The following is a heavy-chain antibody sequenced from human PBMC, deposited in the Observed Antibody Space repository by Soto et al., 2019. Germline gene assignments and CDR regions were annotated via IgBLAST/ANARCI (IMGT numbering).Heavy chain of an antibody. V-gene: IGHV4-59*01. CDR1: GGSISSYY. Sequence: QVQLQESGPGLVKPSETLSLTCTVSGGSISSYYWSWIRQPPGKGLEWIGYIYYSGSTNYNPSLKSRVTISVATSKNQFALKLTSVTAADTAVYYCARDKGYSYGYNLDHWGQGTLVTVSS. CDR3: ARDKGYSYGYNLDH. D-gene: IGHD5-18*01. J-gene: IGHJ4*02. CDR2: IYYSGST.